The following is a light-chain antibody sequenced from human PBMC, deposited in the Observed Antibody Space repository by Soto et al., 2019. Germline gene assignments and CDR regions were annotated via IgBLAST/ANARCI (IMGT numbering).Light chain of an antibody. J-gene: IGKJ1*01. CDR1: QNIRSDY. CDR3: HHYGGT. Sequence: EIVLTQSPGTLSLSPGERATLSCRASQNIRSDYLAWYQQKPGQAPRLLIYGASNRATGIPDRLSGSGSGTDFTLTISRLEPEDFAVYYCHHYGGTFGQGTKV. V-gene: IGKV3-20*01. CDR2: GAS.